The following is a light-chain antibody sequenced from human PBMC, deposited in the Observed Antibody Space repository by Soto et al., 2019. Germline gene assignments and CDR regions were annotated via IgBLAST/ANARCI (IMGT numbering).Light chain of an antibody. J-gene: IGLJ2*01. CDR1: SSDVGGYDY. V-gene: IGLV2-14*01. Sequence: QSALTQPASVSGSPGQSITISCTGTSSDVGGYDYVSWFQQYPGKAPSLMLYDVYRRPSGVSYRFSGSKSGNTASLTISGLQAADEADYYCSSYTTTSTVVFGGGTKLTVL. CDR3: SSYTTTSTVV. CDR2: DVY.